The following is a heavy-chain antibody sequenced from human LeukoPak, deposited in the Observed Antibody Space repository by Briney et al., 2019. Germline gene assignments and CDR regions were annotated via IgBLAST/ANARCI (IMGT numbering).Heavy chain of an antibody. D-gene: IGHD6-19*01. CDR3: ARDAVAHYPVYYFDY. CDR2: ISSNGGST. V-gene: IGHV3-64*01. CDR1: GFTFSSYA. Sequence: PGGSLRLSCAASGFTFSSYAMHWVRQAPGKGLEYVSAISSNGGSTYYANSVKGRFTISRDNSKNTLYLQMGSLRAEDMAVYYCARDAVAHYPVYYFDYWGQGTLVTVSS. J-gene: IGHJ4*02.